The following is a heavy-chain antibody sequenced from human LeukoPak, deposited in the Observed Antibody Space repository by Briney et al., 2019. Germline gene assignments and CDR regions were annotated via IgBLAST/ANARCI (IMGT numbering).Heavy chain of an antibody. J-gene: IGHJ4*02. CDR3: ARVGRDAAAYGY. CDR1: GYTLTELS. Sequence: ASVKVSCKVSGYTLTELSMHWVRQAPGKGLEWMGGFDPEDGETIYAQKFQGRVTMTEDTSTDTAYMELSSLRSEGTAVYYCARVGRDAAAYGYWGQGTLVTVSS. D-gene: IGHD6-13*01. V-gene: IGHV1-24*01. CDR2: FDPEDGET.